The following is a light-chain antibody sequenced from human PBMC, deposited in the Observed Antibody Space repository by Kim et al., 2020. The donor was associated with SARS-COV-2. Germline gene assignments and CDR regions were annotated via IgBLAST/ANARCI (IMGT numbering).Light chain of an antibody. J-gene: IGKJ5*01. CDR2: YAS. CDR1: QDISDY. Sequence: VVDSCTITSWAGQDISDYLYWYQQQPRKAAKLLIYYASSGLRGVPARFSSSGSATDFTFPTSSLQPADIATYYCQQYGNLPPPTFGQGTRLEIK. V-gene: IGKV1-33*01. CDR3: QQYGNLPPPT.